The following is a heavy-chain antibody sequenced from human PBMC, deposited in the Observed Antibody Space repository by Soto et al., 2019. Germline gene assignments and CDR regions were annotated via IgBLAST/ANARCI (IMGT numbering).Heavy chain of an antibody. CDR2: IATGNGNT. CDR1: GYTFTDYA. Sequence: QVQLVQSGAEVKKPGASVKVSCKTSGYTFTDYAIHWVRQAPGQRLEWMGWIATGNGNTKFSQKFQGRVTITRDTSATTAYMELTSLRSEDTAVYYCAKGSRMRTPDYWGQGTLVTVSS. J-gene: IGHJ4*02. CDR3: AKGSRMRTPDY. V-gene: IGHV1-3*04.